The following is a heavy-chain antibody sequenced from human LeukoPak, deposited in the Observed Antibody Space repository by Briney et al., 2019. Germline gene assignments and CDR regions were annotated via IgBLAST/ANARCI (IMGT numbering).Heavy chain of an antibody. CDR2: IYYSGST. D-gene: IGHD4-11*01. Sequence: SETLSLTCTVSGGSISSGGYYWSWIRQHPGKGLEWVGYIYYSGSTYYNPSLKSRVTISVDTSKNQFSLKLSSVTAADTAVYYCARVGSTTADYWGQGTLVTVSS. J-gene: IGHJ4*02. V-gene: IGHV4-31*03. CDR1: GGSISSGGYY. CDR3: ARVGSTTADY.